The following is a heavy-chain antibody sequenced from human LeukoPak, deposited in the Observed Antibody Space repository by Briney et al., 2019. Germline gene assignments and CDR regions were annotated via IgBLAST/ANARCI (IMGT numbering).Heavy chain of an antibody. CDR3: ARAAIAAARIYYYMDV. Sequence: GGSLRLSCAASGFTFSTYSMNWVRQAPGRGLEWVSFISTSSSYIHNADSVKGRFTISRDNAENSLYLQMNSLRAEDTAVYYCARAAIAAARIYYYMDVWGKGTTVTVSS. CDR1: GFTFSTYS. CDR2: ISTSSSYI. V-gene: IGHV3-21*01. J-gene: IGHJ6*03. D-gene: IGHD6-13*01.